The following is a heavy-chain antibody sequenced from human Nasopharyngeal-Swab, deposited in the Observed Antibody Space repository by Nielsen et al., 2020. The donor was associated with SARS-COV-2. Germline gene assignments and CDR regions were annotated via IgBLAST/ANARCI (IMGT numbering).Heavy chain of an antibody. J-gene: IGHJ4*02. CDR3: ARPPIQQAYYYGSGSYYFPY. D-gene: IGHD3-10*01. CDR1: GYSIISYA. V-gene: IGHV1-3*01. CDR2: IDGGNGNT. Sequence: ASVKVSCKVYGYSIISYAIHWVRQAPGQGLEWMGWIDGGNGNTKYSQKFQGRLTITRDTSASTVYMELSSLRSEDTAVYYCARPPIQQAYYYGSGSYYFPYWGQGTLVTVSS.